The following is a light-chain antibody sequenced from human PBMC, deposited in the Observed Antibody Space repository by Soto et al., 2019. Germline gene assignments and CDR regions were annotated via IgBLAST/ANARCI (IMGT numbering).Light chain of an antibody. J-gene: IGLJ1*01. CDR1: SDDIGAYDY. CDR2: AVT. Sequence: QSVLTQPASVSGSPGQSITISCTGTSDDIGAYDYVSWYQQHPGTAPKLLIYAVTNRPSGVSDRFSASKSGNTASMTISRLQAEDEADYYCSSYTTTNSEIFGSGTKVTVL. V-gene: IGLV2-14*03. CDR3: SSYTTTNSEI.